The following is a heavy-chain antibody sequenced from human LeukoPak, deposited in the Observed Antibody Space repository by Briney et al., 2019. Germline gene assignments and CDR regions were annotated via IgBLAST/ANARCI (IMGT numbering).Heavy chain of an antibody. CDR1: GFTFSRYS. J-gene: IGHJ4*02. Sequence: GGSLRLSCAASGFTFSRYSMSWVRQAPGKGLEWVSFISSSSSTIYYADSVKGRFTNSRDNSKNTLYLQMNSLRAEDTAVYYCAKVIPHTYSYGTWGQGTLVTVSS. V-gene: IGHV3-48*01. D-gene: IGHD5-18*01. CDR2: ISSSSSTI. CDR3: AKVIPHTYSYGT.